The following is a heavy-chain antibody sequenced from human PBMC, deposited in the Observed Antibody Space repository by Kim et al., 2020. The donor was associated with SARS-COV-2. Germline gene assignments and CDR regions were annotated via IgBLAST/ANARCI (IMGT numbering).Heavy chain of an antibody. D-gene: IGHD3-22*01. J-gene: IGHJ4*02. Sequence: YAQGFTGRFVFSLDTSVSTAYLQISSLKAEDTAVYYCARDLYDSSGYLNYWGQGTLVTVSS. CDR3: ARDLYDSSGYLNY. V-gene: IGHV7-4-1*02.